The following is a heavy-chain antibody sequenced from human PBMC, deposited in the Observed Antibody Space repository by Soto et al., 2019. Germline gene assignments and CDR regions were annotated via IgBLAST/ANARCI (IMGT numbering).Heavy chain of an antibody. D-gene: IGHD6-6*01. CDR1: GGSFSGYY. CDR2: INHSGST. Sequence: SETLSLTCAVYGGSFSGYYWSWIRQPPGKGLEWIGEINHSGSTNYNPSLKSRVTISVDTSKNQFSLKLSSVTAADTAVYYCARGGIAARPWLAYTWFDPWGQGTLVTVSS. J-gene: IGHJ5*02. CDR3: ARGGIAARPWLAYTWFDP. V-gene: IGHV4-34*01.